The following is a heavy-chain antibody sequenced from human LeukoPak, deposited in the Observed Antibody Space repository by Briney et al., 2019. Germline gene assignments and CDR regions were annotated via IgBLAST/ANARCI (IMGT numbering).Heavy chain of an antibody. J-gene: IGHJ4*02. Sequence: SETLSLTCTVSGASISSSTYYWGWIRRPPGKGLEWIGSIYYSGSTYYNPSLKSRVTISVDRSKNQFSLKLSSVTAADMAVYYCARGKPETVFDSWGQGTLVTVSS. D-gene: IGHD2-21*02. CDR3: ARGKPETVFDS. CDR1: GASISSSTYY. V-gene: IGHV4-39*07. CDR2: IYYSGST.